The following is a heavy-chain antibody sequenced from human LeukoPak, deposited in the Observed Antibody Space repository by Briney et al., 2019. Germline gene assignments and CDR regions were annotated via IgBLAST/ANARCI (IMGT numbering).Heavy chain of an antibody. J-gene: IGHJ4*02. CDR2: IHSGGKT. Sequence: PGGSLRLSCAASGFTVSSSYMSWVRQAPGKGLEWVSVIHSGGKTYYADSVKGRFSISRDNSKNTLDLQMNSLRAQDTAVYYCTRDLNSGGSCWGQGALVTVSS. D-gene: IGHD2-15*01. CDR1: GFTVSSSY. CDR3: TRDLNSGGSC. V-gene: IGHV3-53*01.